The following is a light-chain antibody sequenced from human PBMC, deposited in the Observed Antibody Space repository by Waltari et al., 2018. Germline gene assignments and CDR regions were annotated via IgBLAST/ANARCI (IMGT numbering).Light chain of an antibody. Sequence: EIVLTQSPGTLSLSPGERATLSCRASQRVSSSHLAWYQQKPGQAPRLLIYGASSRATGIPDRFSGSGSGTDFTLTISRLEPEDFAVYYCQQYGSSPGTFGQGTKVEIK. CDR1: QRVSSSH. CDR2: GAS. J-gene: IGKJ1*01. CDR3: QQYGSSPGT. V-gene: IGKV3-20*01.